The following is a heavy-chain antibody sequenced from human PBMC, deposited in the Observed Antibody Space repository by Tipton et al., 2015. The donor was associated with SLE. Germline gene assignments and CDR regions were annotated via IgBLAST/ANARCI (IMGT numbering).Heavy chain of an antibody. V-gene: IGHV3-74*01. CDR3: AREGPMGFA. D-gene: IGHD3-16*01. CDR1: GFTFSSHW. CDR2: ISRDGSKI. J-gene: IGHJ5*02. Sequence: GSLRLSCAASGFTFSSHWMYWVRQAPGKGLVWVSRISRDGSKIYYADSVEGRFTISRDNAKNSLFLQMNSVSADDTAVYFCAREGPMGFAWGQGTLVTVSS.